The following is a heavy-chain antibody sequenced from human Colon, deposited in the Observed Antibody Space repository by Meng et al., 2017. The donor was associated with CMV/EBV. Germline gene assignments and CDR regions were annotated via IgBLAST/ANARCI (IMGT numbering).Heavy chain of an antibody. Sequence: GESLKISCAASGFTFSDYYMSWIRQAPGKGLEWVAYISSTGNGVNYADSVQGRFTISRDDAKNSVHLQMNSLRDDDTAVNYCASPLPGNAFDVWGQGTMVTVSS. CDR2: ISSTGNGV. D-gene: IGHD1-14*01. V-gene: IGHV3-11*01. J-gene: IGHJ3*01. CDR1: GFTFSDYY. CDR3: ASPLPGNAFDV.